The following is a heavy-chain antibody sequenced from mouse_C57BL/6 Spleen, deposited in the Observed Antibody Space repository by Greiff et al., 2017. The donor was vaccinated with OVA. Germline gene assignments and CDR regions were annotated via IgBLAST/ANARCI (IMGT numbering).Heavy chain of an antibody. V-gene: IGHV2-3*01. Sequence: QVQLKESGPGLVAPSQSLSLTCTASGFSLTSYGVSWVRQPPGKGLEWLGVIWGDGSTNYHSALISSLSISKDNSKSQVFLKLNSRQTDDTATYYCAKDGSSPWYFDVWGTGTTVTVSS. D-gene: IGHD1-1*01. J-gene: IGHJ1*03. CDR3: AKDGSSPWYFDV. CDR1: GFSLTSYG. CDR2: IWGDGST.